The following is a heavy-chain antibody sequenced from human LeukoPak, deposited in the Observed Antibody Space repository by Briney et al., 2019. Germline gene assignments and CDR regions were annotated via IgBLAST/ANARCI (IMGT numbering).Heavy chain of an antibody. J-gene: IGHJ4*02. Sequence: PSQTLSLTCTVSGGSISSYYWSWIRQPPGKGLEWIGYIYYSGSTNYNPSLKSRVTISVDTSKNQFSLKLSSVTAADTAVYYCARGKPATDYFDYWGQGTLVTVSS. CDR1: GGSISSYY. CDR3: ARGKPATDYFDY. V-gene: IGHV4-59*01. CDR2: IYYSGST.